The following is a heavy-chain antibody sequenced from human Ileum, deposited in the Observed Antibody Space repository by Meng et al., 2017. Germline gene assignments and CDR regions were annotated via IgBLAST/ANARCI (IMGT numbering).Heavy chain of an antibody. CDR1: GYTFRNYP. V-gene: IGHV1-3*01. Sequence: QFQLVQSGAEVKDVGASVKASCTASGYTFRNYPLHWVRQAPGQRPEWMGWINAGNGNIKISQKFQGRITITSDTSATAYMELSSLRSEDTAVYFCARENDNWNYFDYWGQGSLVTVSS. CDR3: ARENDNWNYFDY. CDR2: INAGNGNI. D-gene: IGHD1-1*01. J-gene: IGHJ4*02.